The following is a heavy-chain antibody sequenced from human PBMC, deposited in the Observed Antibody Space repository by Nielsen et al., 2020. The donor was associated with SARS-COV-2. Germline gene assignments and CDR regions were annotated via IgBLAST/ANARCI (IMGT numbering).Heavy chain of an antibody. CDR2: ISAYNGNT. CDR3: ARDPYCTNGVCYTFDY. D-gene: IGHD2-8*01. CDR1: GYTFTSYG. J-gene: IGHJ4*02. Sequence: ASVKVSCKASGYTFTSYGISWVRQAPGQGLEWMGWISAYNGNTNYAQKLQGRVTMTTDTSASTAYMELRSLRSDDTAVYYCARDPYCTNGVCYTFDYWGQGTLVTVSS. V-gene: IGHV1-18*04.